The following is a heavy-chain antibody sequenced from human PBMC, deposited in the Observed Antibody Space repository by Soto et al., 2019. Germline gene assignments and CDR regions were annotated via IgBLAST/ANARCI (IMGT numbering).Heavy chain of an antibody. CDR3: VRQGLGRLHGLVDV. CDR2: IDSNGGT. J-gene: IGHJ6*02. V-gene: IGHV4-59*08. CDR1: DDSSSNYK. Sequence: PSETLSLTCTVSDDSSSNYKWSWIRQPPGRRLEWIGYIDSNGGTSYNPSLQSRVTISIDTSTKQFFLKLSSVTAADTAVYYCVRQGLGRLHGLVDVWGQGTTVTVSS. D-gene: IGHD4-4*01.